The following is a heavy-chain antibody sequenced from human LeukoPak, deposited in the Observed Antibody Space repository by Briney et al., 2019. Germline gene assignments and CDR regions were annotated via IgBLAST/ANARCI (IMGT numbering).Heavy chain of an antibody. CDR1: GFIFSSYW. J-gene: IGHJ4*02. CDR2: INTDGIST. CDR3: ARSRTYGDYGRGLDY. V-gene: IGHV3-74*01. D-gene: IGHD4-17*01. Sequence: GGSLILSCAASGFIFSSYWMHWVRQPPGKGLVYIACINTDGISTSYADSVKGRFTISRDNAKNTLYLQMNSLRAEDTAVYYCARSRTYGDYGRGLDYWGQGTLVTVSS.